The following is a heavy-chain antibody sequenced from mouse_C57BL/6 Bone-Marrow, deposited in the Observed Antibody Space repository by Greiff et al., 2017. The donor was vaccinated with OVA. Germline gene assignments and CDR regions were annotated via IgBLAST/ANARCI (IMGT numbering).Heavy chain of an antibody. Sequence: EVKLQESGPELVKPGASVKMSCKASGYTFTDYNMHWVKQSHGKSLEWIGYINPNNGGTSYNQKFKGKATLTVNKSSSTAYMELRSLTSEDSAVYYCARKNYYYGSSHWYFDVWGTGTTVTVSS. D-gene: IGHD1-1*01. CDR1: GYTFTDYN. V-gene: IGHV1-22*01. CDR2: INPNNGGT. J-gene: IGHJ1*03. CDR3: ARKNYYYGSSHWYFDV.